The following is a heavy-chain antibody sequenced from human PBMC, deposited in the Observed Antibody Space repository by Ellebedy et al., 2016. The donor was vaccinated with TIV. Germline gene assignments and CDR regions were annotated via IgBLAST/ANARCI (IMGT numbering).Heavy chain of an antibody. CDR2: INPNSGGT. CDR3: ARDSYDILTGQGSEFHY. J-gene: IGHJ4*02. CDR1: GYIFTDHH. V-gene: IGHV1-2*02. Sequence: AASVKVSCKTSGYIFTDHHLHWARQAPGQGLEWMGWINPNSGGTKYASKFQGRVTMTRDTSITTAYMELSRLRSDDTAIYYCARDSYDILTGQGSEFHYWGQGTLVTVSS. D-gene: IGHD3-9*01.